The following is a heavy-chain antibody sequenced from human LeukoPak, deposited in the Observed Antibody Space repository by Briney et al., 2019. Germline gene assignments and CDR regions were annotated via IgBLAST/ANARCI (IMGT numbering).Heavy chain of an antibody. D-gene: IGHD6-13*01. Sequence: GGSLRLSCVVSGFTVSSNYMSWVRQAPGKGLEWVSVIYSGGSTYYADSVKGRFTISRDNSKNTLYLQVNSLRAEDTAVYYCASEGRAAAGSPDLYYYYGMDVWGQGTTVTVSS. V-gene: IGHV3-53*01. CDR3: ASEGRAAAGSPDLYYYYGMDV. CDR1: GFTVSSNY. CDR2: IYSGGST. J-gene: IGHJ6*02.